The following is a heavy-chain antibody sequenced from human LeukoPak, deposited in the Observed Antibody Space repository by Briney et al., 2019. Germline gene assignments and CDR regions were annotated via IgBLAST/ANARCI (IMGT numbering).Heavy chain of an antibody. D-gene: IGHD6-19*01. CDR3: ARDRIAVAGTFDY. CDR2: IFYSGST. CDR1: GGSISSSSYY. Sequence: SETLSLTCTVSGGSISSSSYYWGWIRQPPGKGLEWIGSIFYSGSTYYNPSLKSRVTISVDTSKNQFSLKLSSMTAADTAVYYCARDRIAVAGTFDYWGQGTLVTVSS. J-gene: IGHJ4*02. V-gene: IGHV4-39*07.